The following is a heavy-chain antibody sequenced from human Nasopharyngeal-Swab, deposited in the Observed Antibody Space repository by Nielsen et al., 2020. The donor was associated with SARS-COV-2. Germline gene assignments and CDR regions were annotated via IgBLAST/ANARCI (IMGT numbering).Heavy chain of an antibody. CDR2: ISYDGSNK. CDR1: GFTFSNYG. Sequence: GGSLRLSCVASGFTFSNYGMHWVRQAPGKGLEWVAIISYDGSNKNYADSVKGRFTISKDNSKNTLYLQMNTLRAEDTAVYYCAKERFYSGSRKYPRDFDYWGQGALVTVSS. J-gene: IGHJ4*02. CDR3: AKERFYSGSRKYPRDFDY. V-gene: IGHV3-30*18. D-gene: IGHD3-10*01.